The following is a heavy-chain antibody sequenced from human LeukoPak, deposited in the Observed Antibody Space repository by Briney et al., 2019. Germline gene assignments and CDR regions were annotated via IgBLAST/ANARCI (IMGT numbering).Heavy chain of an antibody. Sequence: PGGSLRLSCAASGFTFSSYAMHWVRQAPGKGLEWVAVISHDGSNKYYADSVKGRFTISRDNSKNTLYLQMNSLRAEDTAVYYCAKEVAAAGTFDYWGQGTLVTVSS. CDR1: GFTFSSYA. D-gene: IGHD6-13*01. V-gene: IGHV3-30-3*01. J-gene: IGHJ4*02. CDR2: ISHDGSNK. CDR3: AKEVAAAGTFDY.